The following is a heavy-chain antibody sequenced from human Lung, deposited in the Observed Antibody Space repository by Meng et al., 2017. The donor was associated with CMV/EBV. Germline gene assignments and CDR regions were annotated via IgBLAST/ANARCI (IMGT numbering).Heavy chain of an antibody. CDR1: GFSLSSTGLR. Sequence: SGPXLVXPTQTLTLTCTFSGFSLSSTGLRVNWIRQPPGKALEWLARIDWHDDKLYNTSLKTRLTISKDTFKNQVVLTMTDMDHVDTATYYCARTSDYYHVMDVWGQGXTVTASS. J-gene: IGHJ6*02. CDR3: ARTSDYYHVMDV. CDR2: IDWHDDK. V-gene: IGHV2-70D*14.